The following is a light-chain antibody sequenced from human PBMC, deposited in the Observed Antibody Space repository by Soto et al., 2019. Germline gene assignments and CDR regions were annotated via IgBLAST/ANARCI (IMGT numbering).Light chain of an antibody. V-gene: IGLV2-23*01. Sequence: QSALTQPASVSGSPGQSITISCTGTSSDIGSYDLVSWYQQHPPKAPKVIVYEAIKRPSGVSNRFSGSRSGSTASLTISGLPAEDEADYYCCSYAGSGTWVFGGGTKLTVL. CDR3: CSYAGSGTWV. CDR1: SSDIGSYDL. CDR2: EAI. J-gene: IGLJ3*02.